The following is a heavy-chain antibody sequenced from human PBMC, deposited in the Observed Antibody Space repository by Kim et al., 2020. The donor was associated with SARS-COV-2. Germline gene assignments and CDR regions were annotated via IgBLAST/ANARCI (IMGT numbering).Heavy chain of an antibody. CDR1: GFTFSSYG. CDR3: AKDGSSWYDY. Sequence: GGSLRLSCAASGFTFSSYGMHWVRQAPGKGLEWVAVISYDGSNKYYADSVMGRFTISRDNSKNTLYLQMNSLRAEDTAVYYCAKDGSSWYDYWGQGTLVTVSS. V-gene: IGHV3-30*18. D-gene: IGHD6-13*01. J-gene: IGHJ4*02. CDR2: ISYDGSNK.